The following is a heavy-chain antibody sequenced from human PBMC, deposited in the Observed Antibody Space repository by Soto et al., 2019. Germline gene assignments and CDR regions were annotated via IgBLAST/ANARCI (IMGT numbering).Heavy chain of an antibody. CDR1: GASISDYY. D-gene: IGHD5-12*01. J-gene: IGHJ4*02. V-gene: IGHV4-59*01. CDR2: IYYSAST. CDR3: ASGEVQDGYTFFDY. Sequence: SETLSLTCTVSGASISDYYCTWIRQPPGKGLEWIGYIYYSASTNYNPSLKSRVTISVDTSKNQFSLKLSSVTAADTAVYYCASGEVQDGYTFFDYWGQGAQVTVSS.